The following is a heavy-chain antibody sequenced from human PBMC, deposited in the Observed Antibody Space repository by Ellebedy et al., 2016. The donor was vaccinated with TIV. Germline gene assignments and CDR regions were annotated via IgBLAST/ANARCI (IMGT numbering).Heavy chain of an antibody. D-gene: IGHD2-15*01. V-gene: IGHV4-39*01. J-gene: IGHJ4*02. CDR3: ARPTWYCSGGSCSYYFDY. Sequence: MPSETLSLTCTVSGGSISSSSYYWGWIRQPPGKGLEWIGSIYYSGSTYYNPSLKSRVTISVDTSKNQFSLKLSSVTAADTAVYYCARPTWYCSGGSCSYYFDYWGQGTLVTVSS. CDR2: IYYSGST. CDR1: GGSISSSSYY.